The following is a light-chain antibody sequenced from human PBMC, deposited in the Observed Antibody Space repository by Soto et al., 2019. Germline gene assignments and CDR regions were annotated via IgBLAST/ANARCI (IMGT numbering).Light chain of an antibody. J-gene: IGKJ5*01. CDR1: QSVGSN. Sequence: EIVMTQSPATLSVSPGERVTLSCRARQSVGSNLAWYQQKPGQAPRLLIYGASSRATGVPDRFSGSGSGTDFTLTISRLEPEDFATYYCQQHGQWPITFGQGTRLE. CDR2: GAS. CDR3: QQHGQWPIT. V-gene: IGKV3D-15*01.